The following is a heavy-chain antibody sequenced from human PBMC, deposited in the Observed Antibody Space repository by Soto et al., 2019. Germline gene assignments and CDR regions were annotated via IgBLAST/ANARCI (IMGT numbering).Heavy chain of an antibody. J-gene: IGHJ4*02. CDR1: GFTFSRNV. D-gene: IGHD5-12*01. CDR3: ARPVRGYDGYDLLCDY. CDR2: ISDDGYTK. Sequence: QVQLVESGGGVVQPGRSLRLSCAASGFTFSRNVMHWVRQVPGEGLEWVASISDDGYTKYYAASVKGRFTISRDNSKNTLYLQMNSLRAEDTSLYYCARPVRGYDGYDLLCDYWGQGTLVTVSS. V-gene: IGHV3-30-3*01.